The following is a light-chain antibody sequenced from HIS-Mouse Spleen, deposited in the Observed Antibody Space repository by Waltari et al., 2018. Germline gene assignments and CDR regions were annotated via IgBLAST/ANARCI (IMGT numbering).Light chain of an antibody. CDR1: QSVLYSSNNKNY. CDR2: WAS. V-gene: IGKV4-1*01. J-gene: IGKJ4*01. Sequence: DIVMTQSPDSLAVSLGERATINCKSSQSVLYSSNNKNYLAWYQQKPGQPPKLLIYWASTRESGVPDRVSGSGSGTDFTLTISSLQAEDVAVYYCQQYYSTPLPFGGGTKVEIK. CDR3: QQYYSTPLP.